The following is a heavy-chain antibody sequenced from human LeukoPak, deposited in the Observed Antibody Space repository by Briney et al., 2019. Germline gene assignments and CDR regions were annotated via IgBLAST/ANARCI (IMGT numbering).Heavy chain of an antibody. J-gene: IGHJ2*01. V-gene: IGHV4-59*08. CDR1: GGSISSYY. Sequence: SETLSLTCSVSGGSISSYYWSWIQQPPGKGLEWIGYIYYSGSTNYNPSLKSRVTISVDTSKNQFSLKLSSVTAADTAVYYCARGDGTYWYFDLWGRGTLVTVSP. D-gene: IGHD1-1*01. CDR3: ARGDGTYWYFDL. CDR2: IYYSGST.